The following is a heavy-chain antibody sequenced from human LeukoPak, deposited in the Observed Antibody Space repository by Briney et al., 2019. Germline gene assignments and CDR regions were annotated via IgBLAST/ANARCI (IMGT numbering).Heavy chain of an antibody. CDR1: GFTVSSNS. D-gene: IGHD3-16*01. CDR3: ARGGHVDY. CDR2: IYSGGTT. Sequence: GSLRLSCAASGFTVSSNSMSWVRQAPGKGLEWVSVIYSGGTTYYADSVKGRFTISKDNSKNTLYLQMNSLRAEDTAVYYCARGGHVDYCGQGTLVTVSS. J-gene: IGHJ4*02. V-gene: IGHV3-66*01.